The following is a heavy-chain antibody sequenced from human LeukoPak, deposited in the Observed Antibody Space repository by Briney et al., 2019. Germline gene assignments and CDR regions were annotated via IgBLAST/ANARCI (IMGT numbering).Heavy chain of an antibody. CDR3: ARDREAQRYIGTYYTY. V-gene: IGHV1-2*02. Sequence: ASVKVSCKASGYTFTGYYMHWVRQAPGQGLEWMGWINPNSGGTNYAQKFQGRVTMTTDTSTSTAYMELRSLRSDDTAVYYCARDREAQRYIGTYYTYWGQGALVTVSS. CDR2: INPNSGGT. CDR1: GYTFTGYY. D-gene: IGHD1-26*01. J-gene: IGHJ4*02.